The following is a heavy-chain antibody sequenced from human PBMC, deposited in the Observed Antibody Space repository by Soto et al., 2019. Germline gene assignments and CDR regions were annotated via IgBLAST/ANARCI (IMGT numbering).Heavy chain of an antibody. D-gene: IGHD6-6*01. Sequence: SGPTLVNPTQTLTLTCTFSGLSLSTSDVGVGWIRQPPGKALEWLAVIYWDDDKRYRPSLKSRLTITKDTSKNQVILTMTNMDPVDTATYYCANTKYRRSSFDYWGHGTLVPVYS. CDR3: ANTKYRRSSFDY. J-gene: IGHJ4*01. CDR2: IYWDDDK. V-gene: IGHV2-5*02. CDR1: GLSLSTSDVG.